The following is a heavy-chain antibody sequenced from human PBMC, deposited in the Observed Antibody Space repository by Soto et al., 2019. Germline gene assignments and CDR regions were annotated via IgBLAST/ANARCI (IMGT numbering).Heavy chain of an antibody. J-gene: IGHJ4*02. CDR2: IYYSGST. CDR3: ARHDRNEINYSSSWYAFDY. D-gene: IGHD6-13*01. V-gene: IGHV4-39*01. CDR1: GGSISSSSYY. Sequence: QLQLQESGPGLVKPSETLSLTCTVSGGSISSSSYYWGWIRQPPGKGLEWIGSIYYSGSTYYNPSLKSRVTISVDTSKNQFSLKRSSVTAADTAVYYCARHDRNEINYSSSWYAFDYWGQGTLVTVSS.